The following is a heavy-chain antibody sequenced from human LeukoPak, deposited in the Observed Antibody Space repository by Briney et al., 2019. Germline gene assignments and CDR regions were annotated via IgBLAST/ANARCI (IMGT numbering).Heavy chain of an antibody. V-gene: IGHV3-21*01. J-gene: IGHJ6*03. CDR1: GFTFSSYS. Sequence: PGGSLRLSCAASGFTFSSYSMNWVRQAPGKGLDWVSSISSSSGYIYYADSVKGRFTISRDNAKNSLYLQMNSLRAEDTAVYYCARIPTVTATFYYYYMDLWGKGTTVTVSS. D-gene: IGHD4-17*01. CDR3: ARIPTVTATFYYYYMDL. CDR2: ISSSSGYI.